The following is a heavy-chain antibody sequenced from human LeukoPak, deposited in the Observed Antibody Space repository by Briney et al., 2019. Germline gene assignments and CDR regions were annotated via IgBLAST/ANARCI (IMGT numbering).Heavy chain of an antibody. Sequence: GGSLRLSCAASGFTFSSYGMHWVRQAPGKGLEWVAVIWYDGSNKYYADSVKGRFTISRDNSKNTLYLQMNSLRAEDTAVYYCARSLTYYYDSSGYYRDYWGQGTLVTVSS. CDR1: GFTFSSYG. V-gene: IGHV3-33*01. CDR2: IWYDGSNK. D-gene: IGHD3-22*01. CDR3: ARSLTYYYDSSGYYRDY. J-gene: IGHJ4*02.